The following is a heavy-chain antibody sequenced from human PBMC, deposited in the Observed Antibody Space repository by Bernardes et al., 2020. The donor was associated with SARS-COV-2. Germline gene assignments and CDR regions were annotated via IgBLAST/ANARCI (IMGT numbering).Heavy chain of an antibody. CDR3: VRDLPGSCSSTSCYNYYYGMDV. CDR2: INNDATDT. J-gene: IGHJ6*02. Sequence: SLRLSCAASGFTFSSYWMHWVRQVPGKGLVWVSRINNDATDTRYADSVRGRFTISRDNAKSTLYLQMNSLRAEDTAVYYCVRDLPGSCSSTSCYNYYYGMDVWGQGTTVTVSS. CDR1: GFTFSSYW. D-gene: IGHD2-2*02. V-gene: IGHV3-74*01.